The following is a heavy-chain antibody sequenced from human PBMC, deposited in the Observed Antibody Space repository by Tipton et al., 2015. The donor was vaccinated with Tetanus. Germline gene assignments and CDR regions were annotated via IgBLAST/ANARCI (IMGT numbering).Heavy chain of an antibody. CDR2: INTSGSS. J-gene: IGHJ4*02. CDR1: GGSISSYY. Sequence: LRLSCTVSGGSISSYYWSWIRQSAAMGLEWIGRINTSGSSDYNPSLKGRVTMSIDTSGNRFSLDLTSVTAADTAIYYCARASHFQWERVRLDYWGQGLRVTASS. V-gene: IGHV4-4*07. D-gene: IGHD1-1*01. CDR3: ARASHFQWERVRLDY.